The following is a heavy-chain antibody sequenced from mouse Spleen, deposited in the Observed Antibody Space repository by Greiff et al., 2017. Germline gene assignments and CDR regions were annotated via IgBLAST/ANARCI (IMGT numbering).Heavy chain of an antibody. Sequence: EVKLQESGPGLVKPSQSLSLTCSVTGYSITSGYYWNWIRQFPGNKLEWMGYISYDGSNNYNPSLKNRISITRDTSKNQFFLKLNSVTTEDTATYYCARDPTVVAFDYWGQGTTLTVSS. CDR1: GYSITSGYY. CDR3: ARDPTVVAFDY. V-gene: IGHV3-6*01. J-gene: IGHJ2*01. CDR2: ISYDGSN. D-gene: IGHD1-1*01.